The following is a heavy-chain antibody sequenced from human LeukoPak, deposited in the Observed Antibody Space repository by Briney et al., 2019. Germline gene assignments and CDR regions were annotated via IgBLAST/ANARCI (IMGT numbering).Heavy chain of an antibody. J-gene: IGHJ5*02. Sequence: SETLSLTCTVSGGSISSSSYYWGWIRQPPGKGLEWIGSIYYSGSTYYNPSLKSRVTISVDTSKNQFSLKLSSVTAADTAVYYCARHTYYYGSGSYYKGGINWFDPWGQGTLVTVSS. CDR3: ARHTYYYGSGSYYKGGINWFDP. V-gene: IGHV4-39*01. CDR2: IYYSGST. D-gene: IGHD3-10*01. CDR1: GGSISSSSYY.